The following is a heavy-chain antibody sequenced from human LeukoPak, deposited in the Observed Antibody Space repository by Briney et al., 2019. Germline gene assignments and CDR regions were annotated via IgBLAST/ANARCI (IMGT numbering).Heavy chain of an antibody. CDR3: ARDSGSL. D-gene: IGHD1-26*01. CDR2: INQDGSEK. V-gene: IGHV3-7*01. CDR1: GITLSSYW. J-gene: IGHJ4*02. Sequence: GGSLRLSCAVSGITLSSYWMSWVRQAPGKGLEWVANINQDGSEKYYVDSVKGRFAISRDNAKNSLYLQMNSLRAEDTAVYYCARDSGSLWGQGTLVTVSS.